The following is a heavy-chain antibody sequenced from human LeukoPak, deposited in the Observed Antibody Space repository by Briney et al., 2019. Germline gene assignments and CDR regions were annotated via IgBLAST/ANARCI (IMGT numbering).Heavy chain of an antibody. J-gene: IGHJ4*02. D-gene: IGHD3-16*01. Sequence: GGSLRLSCAASGFTFSSYSMNWVRQAPGKGLEWVSSISSSSSYIYYADSVKGRFTISRDTAKNSLYLQMNSLRAEDTAVYYCARDFRLGKFAYYFDYWGQGTLVTVSS. V-gene: IGHV3-21*01. CDR3: ARDFRLGKFAYYFDY. CDR2: ISSSSSYI. CDR1: GFTFSSYS.